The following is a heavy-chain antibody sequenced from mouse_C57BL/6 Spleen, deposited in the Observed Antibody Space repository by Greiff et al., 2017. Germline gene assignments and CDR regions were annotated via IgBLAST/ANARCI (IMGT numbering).Heavy chain of an antibody. CDR1: GYSITSYY. CDR3: ARRSSLYAMDY. Sequence: VQLKESGPGLVKPSQSLSLTCSVTGYSITSYYWYWIRKFPGYKLEYMGYISYSGSTYYNPSLKSRISITRDTSKNQYYLQLNSVTTEDTATYYCARRSSLYAMDYWGQGTSVTVSS. D-gene: IGHD1-1*01. CDR2: ISYSGST. J-gene: IGHJ4*01. V-gene: IGHV3-8*01.